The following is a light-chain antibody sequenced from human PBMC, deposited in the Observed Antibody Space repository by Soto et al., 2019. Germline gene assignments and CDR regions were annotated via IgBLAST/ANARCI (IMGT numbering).Light chain of an antibody. Sequence: AIRMTQSPSSLSASTGDRVTITCRASQDIGRYVAWYQQKPGKGPKLLIYAASTLQSGVPSRFSGSGSGTDFTLIISSLQSEDFATYHCQQYYSYPWTFGQGTKVEIK. V-gene: IGKV1-8*01. CDR3: QQYYSYPWT. CDR1: QDIGRY. CDR2: AAS. J-gene: IGKJ1*01.